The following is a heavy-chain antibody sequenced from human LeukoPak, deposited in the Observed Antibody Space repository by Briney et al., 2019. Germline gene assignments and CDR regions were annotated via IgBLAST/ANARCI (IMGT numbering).Heavy chain of an antibody. D-gene: IGHD4-23*01. J-gene: IGHJ6*02. CDR3: ARGYRGGNAMDV. V-gene: IGHV3-30*03. CDR1: GLTFSTYG. Sequence: GGSLRLSCAASGLTFSTYGMHWVRQAPGKGLEWVALISYDGSNEYYADSVKGRFTISRDNSKNTLYLQMNSLRAEDTAVYYCARGYRGGNAMDVWGQGTTVTVSS. CDR2: ISYDGSNE.